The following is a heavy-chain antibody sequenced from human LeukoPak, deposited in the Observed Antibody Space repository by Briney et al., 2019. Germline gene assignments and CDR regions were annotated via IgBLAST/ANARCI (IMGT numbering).Heavy chain of an antibody. J-gene: IGHJ4*02. CDR3: ARDFVAAARGDY. V-gene: IGHV4-30-4*01. CDR2: IYYSGSS. Sequence: PSETLSLTCTVSGGSINNGGYYWSWIRQHPGKGLEWIGYIYYSGSSYYNPSLRSRVTISVDTSKNQFSLKLSSVTAADTAVYYCARDFVAAARGDYWGQGTLVTVSS. CDR1: GGSINNGGYY. D-gene: IGHD6-13*01.